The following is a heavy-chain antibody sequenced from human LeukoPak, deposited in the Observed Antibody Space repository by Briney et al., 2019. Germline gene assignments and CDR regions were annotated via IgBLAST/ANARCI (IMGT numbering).Heavy chain of an antibody. V-gene: IGHV3-48*02. Sequence: GGSLRLSCAASGFTFNTYSMNWVRRAPGKGLEWVSYISSSSSTIYYATSVRGRFTISRDNAKNSLYLQMNSLRNEDTAVYYCARGVEGSQYYDSSGKGNALDIWGQGTMVTVSS. CDR1: GFTFNTYS. J-gene: IGHJ3*02. CDR2: ISSSSSTI. D-gene: IGHD3-22*01. CDR3: ARGVEGSQYYDSSGKGNALDI.